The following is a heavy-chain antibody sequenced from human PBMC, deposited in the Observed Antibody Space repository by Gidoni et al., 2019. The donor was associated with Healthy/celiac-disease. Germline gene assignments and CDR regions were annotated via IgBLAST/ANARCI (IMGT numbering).Heavy chain of an antibody. V-gene: IGHV3-30*18. CDR2: ISYDGSNK. Sequence: DSGSTGSSYGMHWVRQAPGKGLEWVAVISYDGSNKYYADSVKGRFTISRDNSKNTLYLQMNSLRAEDTAVYYCAQERAPLRYFDWLLYPQCHRVHQTPMPGSFPPQPSPWG. J-gene: IGHJ5*02. D-gene: IGHD3-9*01. CDR1: GSTGSSYG. CDR3: AQERAPLRYFDWLLYPQCHRVHQTPMPGSFPPQPSP.